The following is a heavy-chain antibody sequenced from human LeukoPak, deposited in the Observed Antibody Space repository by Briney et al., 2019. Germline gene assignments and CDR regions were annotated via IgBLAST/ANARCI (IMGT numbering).Heavy chain of an antibody. CDR2: IHYSGTT. J-gene: IGHJ4*02. V-gene: IGHV4-59*01. CDR1: GGSFSGYY. Sequence: SETLSLTCAVYGGSFSGYYWSWIRQPPGKGLEWIGYIHYSGTTNYNPSLKSRVTTSLDTSRNQFSLKLRSVTTADTAVYYCARRRVYSGSGEFDFWGQGTLVTVSS. CDR3: ARRRVYSGSGEFDF. D-gene: IGHD5-12*01.